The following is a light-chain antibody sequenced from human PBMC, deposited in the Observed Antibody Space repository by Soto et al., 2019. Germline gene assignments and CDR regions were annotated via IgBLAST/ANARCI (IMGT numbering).Light chain of an antibody. V-gene: IGKV3-11*01. Sequence: EIVLTQSPATLSLSPGERATLSCRASQSVSSYLAWYQQKPGQAPRLLIYDASNRATGIPARFSGSGSGTDFTLTISSREPEDFVIYYCQQRSNWPPFTFGGGPKVEIK. CDR1: QSVSSY. J-gene: IGKJ4*01. CDR3: QQRSNWPPFT. CDR2: DAS.